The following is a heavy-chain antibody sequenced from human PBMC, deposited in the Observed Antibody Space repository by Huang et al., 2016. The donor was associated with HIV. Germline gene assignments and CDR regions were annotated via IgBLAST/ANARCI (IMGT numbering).Heavy chain of an antibody. V-gene: IGHV3-7*01. CDR2: IKQDESEK. CDR3: ATKTAGMDI. J-gene: IGHJ6*02. CDR1: TFTFGAYW. D-gene: IGHD1-7*01. Sequence: VESGGRSVQPGGSIKLSCVGSTFTFGAYWMSWVRQPPGKGLEWVANIKQDESEKYYVASVKGQFNISRDNARKVLFLEMDDLRVEDTAIYFCATKTAGMDIWGQGTTVTVSS.